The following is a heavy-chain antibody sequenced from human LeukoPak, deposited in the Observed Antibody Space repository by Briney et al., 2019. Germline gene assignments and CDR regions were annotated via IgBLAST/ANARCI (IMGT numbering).Heavy chain of an antibody. CDR2: IYYSGST. D-gene: IGHD3-16*01. V-gene: IGHV4-59*12. CDR3: ARRGDY. Sequence: PSETLSLTCTVSGGSISSYYWSWIRQPPGKGLEWIGYIYYSGSTYYNPSLKSRVTISVDTSKNQFSLKLSSVTAADTAVYYCARRGDYWGQGTLVTVSS. CDR1: GGSISSYY. J-gene: IGHJ4*02.